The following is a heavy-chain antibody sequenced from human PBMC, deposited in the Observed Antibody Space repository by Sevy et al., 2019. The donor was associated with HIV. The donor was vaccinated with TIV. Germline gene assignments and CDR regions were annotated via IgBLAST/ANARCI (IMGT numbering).Heavy chain of an antibody. CDR3: TREDIVLGEDNYYGMDV. D-gene: IGHD2-15*01. V-gene: IGHV3-53*01. J-gene: IGHJ6*02. CDR1: GFSVSSNY. Sequence: GGSLRLSCVVSGFSVSSNYMSWVRQAPGKGLEWVSNIYSDGRTYYADSVRGRFPISRDTSKNTGYLEMKSLRAEDTAVYYCTREDIVLGEDNYYGMDVWGHGTTVTVSS. CDR2: IYSDGRT.